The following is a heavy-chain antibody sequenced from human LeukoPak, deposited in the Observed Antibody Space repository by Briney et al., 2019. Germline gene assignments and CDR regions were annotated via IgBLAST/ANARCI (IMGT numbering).Heavy chain of an antibody. J-gene: IGHJ4*02. CDR1: GGSISRSSYY. D-gene: IGHD5-12*01. CDR3: AKWPGGDY. V-gene: IGHV4-39*01. CDR2: IPYSGVT. Sequence: PSETLSLTCTVSGGSISRSSYYWGWIRQPLGKGLEWIGTIPYSGVTNYNASLKSRITMSVDTSKNQFSLRLSSVTAADTAVYYCAKWPGGDYWGQGTLVTVSS.